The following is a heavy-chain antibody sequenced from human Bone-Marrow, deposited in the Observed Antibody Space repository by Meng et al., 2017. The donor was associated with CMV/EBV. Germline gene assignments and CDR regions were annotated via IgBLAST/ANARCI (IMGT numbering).Heavy chain of an antibody. CDR1: GGSISSYY. Sequence: SETLSLTCTVSGGSISSYYWSWIRQPPGKGLEWIGYIYYSGSTNYNPSLKSRVTISVDTSKNQFSLKLSSVTAADTAVYYCARSQGYQLLYVALDWGQGKLVTVSS. CDR3: ARSQGYQLLYVALD. J-gene: IGHJ4*02. CDR2: IYYSGST. D-gene: IGHD2-2*02. V-gene: IGHV4-59*12.